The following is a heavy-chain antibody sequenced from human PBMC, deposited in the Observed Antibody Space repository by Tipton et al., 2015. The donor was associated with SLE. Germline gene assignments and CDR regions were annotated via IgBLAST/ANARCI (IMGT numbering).Heavy chain of an antibody. Sequence: TLSLTCTVSGGSISSYYWNWVRQPAGKGLEWIGLIYNSGITNYNPSLQSRVTLSVDMSKNQFSLRLSSVTAADTGVYYCVKSVVVVSPRDYYYYMDVWGKGTTVTVSS. D-gene: IGHD2-15*01. V-gene: IGHV4-4*07. CDR3: VKSVVVVSPRDYYYYMDV. CDR1: GGSISSYY. CDR2: IYNSGIT. J-gene: IGHJ6*03.